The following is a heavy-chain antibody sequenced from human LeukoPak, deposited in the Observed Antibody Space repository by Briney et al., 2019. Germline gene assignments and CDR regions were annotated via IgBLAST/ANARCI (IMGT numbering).Heavy chain of an antibody. J-gene: IGHJ5*02. CDR1: GGSISSSSYY. CDR3: ARLRTMVRGIPNWFDP. CDR2: IYYSGST. D-gene: IGHD3-10*01. V-gene: IGHV4-39*01. Sequence: SETLSLTCTVSGGSISSSSYYWGWIPQPPGKGLEWIGSIYYSGSTYYNPSLKSRVTISVDTSKNQFSLKLSSVTAADTAVYYCARLRTMVRGIPNWFDPWGQGTLVTVSS.